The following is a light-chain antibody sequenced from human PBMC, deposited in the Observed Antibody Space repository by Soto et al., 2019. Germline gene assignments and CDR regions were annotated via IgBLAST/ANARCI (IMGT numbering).Light chain of an antibody. CDR3: QQYGSSPLT. V-gene: IGKV3-20*01. CDR2: GAS. J-gene: IGKJ4*01. CDR1: QYINTR. Sequence: EIVLTQSPATLSSFPGDRVTLSCRASQYINTRLAWYQHRPGQAPRLLVFGASSRVLGIPDRFSGSGSGTDFTLTISRLEPEDFAVYYCQQYGSSPLTFGGGTKVDIK.